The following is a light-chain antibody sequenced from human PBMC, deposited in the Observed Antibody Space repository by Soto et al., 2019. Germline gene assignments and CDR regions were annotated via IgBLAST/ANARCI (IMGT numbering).Light chain of an antibody. CDR3: LLSYSGARLAVV. J-gene: IGLJ2*01. CDR1: TGTVTRGHF. V-gene: IGLV7-46*02. CDR2: DTS. Sequence: QAVVTQEPSLTVSPGGTVTLTCGSSTGTVTRGHFPYWFQQKPGQAPRTLIYDTSNKLSWTPARISGSLLGGKAALTLLDAQPEDEAEDYCLLSYSGARLAVVFGGGTKLTVL.